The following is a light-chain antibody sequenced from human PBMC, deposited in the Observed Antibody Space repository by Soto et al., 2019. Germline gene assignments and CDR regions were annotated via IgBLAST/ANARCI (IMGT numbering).Light chain of an antibody. J-gene: IGLJ2*01. CDR2: DVS. CDR3: SSYTSSSLVV. V-gene: IGLV2-14*01. CDR1: SSDVGCYNY. Sequence: QSALTQPASVSGSPGQSITISCTGTSSDVGCYNYVSWYQQHPGKAPKLMIYDVSNRPSGVSNRFSGSKSGNTASPTISGLQAEDEADYYCSSYTSSSLVVFGGGTKLTVL.